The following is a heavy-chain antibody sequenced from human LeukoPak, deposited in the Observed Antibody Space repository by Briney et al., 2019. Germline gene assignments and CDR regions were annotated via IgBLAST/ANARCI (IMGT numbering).Heavy chain of an antibody. D-gene: IGHD1-26*01. J-gene: IGHJ5*02. CDR2: IYHTGST. V-gene: IGHV4-39*01. CDR1: GGSISSTSFY. CDR3: ARRARVGAPYNWFDP. Sequence: PTETLSLTCSVSGGSISSTSFYWGWIRQPPGKGLEWIGSIYHTGSTYYNPSLRSRVTISVDTSKNQFSLKLSSVTAADTAVYYCARRARVGAPYNWFDPWGQGTLVTVSS.